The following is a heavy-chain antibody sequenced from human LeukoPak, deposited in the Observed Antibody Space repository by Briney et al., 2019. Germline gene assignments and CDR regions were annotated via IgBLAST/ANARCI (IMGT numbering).Heavy chain of an antibody. CDR1: GSTFSKNW. Sequence: GGSLRLSCAASGSTFSKNWLHWVRQAPGKGLVWVSRISPDDKTTSYADSVKGRFTVSRDDAKKTLYLQMNSLRAEDTAVYYCLTIVETTIDGFDIWGQGAMVTVSS. V-gene: IGHV3-74*01. CDR2: ISPDDKTT. J-gene: IGHJ3*02. D-gene: IGHD1-26*01. CDR3: LTIVETTIDGFDI.